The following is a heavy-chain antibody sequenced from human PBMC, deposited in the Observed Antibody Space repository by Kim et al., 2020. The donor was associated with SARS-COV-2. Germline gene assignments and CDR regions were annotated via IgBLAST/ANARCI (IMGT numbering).Heavy chain of an antibody. J-gene: IGHJ5*02. V-gene: IGHV3-23*01. D-gene: IGHD2-15*01. CDR3: AKDEALLS. Sequence: AGRTYYADSLKGRFTISRDNSKNTLYLQMNSLRAADTAVYYCAKDEALLSWGQGTLVTVSS. CDR2: AGRT.